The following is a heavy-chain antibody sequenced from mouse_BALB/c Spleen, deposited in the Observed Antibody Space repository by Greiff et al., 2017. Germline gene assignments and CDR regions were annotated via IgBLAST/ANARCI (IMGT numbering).Heavy chain of an antibody. D-gene: IGHD1-1*01. CDR3: ASYYGSSLYYAMDY. V-gene: IGHV14-1*02. CDR2: IDPENGNT. Sequence: VQLQQSGAELVRPGALVKLSCKASGFNIKDYYMHWVKQRPGQGLEWIGWIDPENGNTIYDPKFQGKASITADTSSNTAYLQLSSLTSEDTAVYYCASYYGSSLYYAMDYWGQGTSVTVSS. CDR1: GFNIKDYY. J-gene: IGHJ4*01.